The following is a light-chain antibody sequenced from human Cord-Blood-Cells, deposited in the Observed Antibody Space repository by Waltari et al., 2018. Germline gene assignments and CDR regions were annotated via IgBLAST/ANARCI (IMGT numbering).Light chain of an antibody. CDR1: QRVSSY. CDR2: DAS. J-gene: IGKJ2*01. CDR3: QQRSNWPPYT. V-gene: IGKV3-11*01. Sequence: EIVLTQSPATLSLSPGERATLSCRASQRVSSYLAWYQQKPGQAPRLLIYDASNRATGIPARFSGSGSGTDFTLTISSLEPEDFAVYYCQQRSNWPPYTFSQGTKLEIK.